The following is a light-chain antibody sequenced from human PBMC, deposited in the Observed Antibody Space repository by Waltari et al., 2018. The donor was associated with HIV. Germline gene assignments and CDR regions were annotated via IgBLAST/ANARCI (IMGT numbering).Light chain of an antibody. J-gene: IGLJ1*01. CDR1: SSNLGAGYD. V-gene: IGLV1-40*01. CDR2: GNS. CDR3: QSYDSNLSGATV. Sequence: QSVLTQPPSVSGAPGQRVTISCPGSSSNLGAGYDVPWYQQLPGTAPKVLIYGNSNRPSGVPDRFSGSKSGTSASLAITGLQAEDEADYYCQSYDSNLSGATVFGTGTKVTVL.